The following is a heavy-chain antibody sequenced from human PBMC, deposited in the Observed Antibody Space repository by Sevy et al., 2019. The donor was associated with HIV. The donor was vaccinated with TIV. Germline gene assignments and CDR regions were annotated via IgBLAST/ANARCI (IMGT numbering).Heavy chain of an antibody. CDR1: GFTFDDHT. Sequence: GGSLRLSCAASGFTFDDHTMHWVRQPPGKGLEWVSLISWDGGSTYYADSVKGRFTISRDNSKNSLFLQMNNLGAEDAALYYCAKDMASGGGGAYYFDYWGQGTLVTVSS. J-gene: IGHJ4*02. V-gene: IGHV3-43*01. CDR2: ISWDGGST. D-gene: IGHD3-16*01. CDR3: AKDMASGGGGAYYFDY.